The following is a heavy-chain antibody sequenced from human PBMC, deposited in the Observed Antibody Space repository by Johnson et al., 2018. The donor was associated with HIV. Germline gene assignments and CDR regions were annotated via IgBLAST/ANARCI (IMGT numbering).Heavy chain of an antibody. CDR2: ISNSGPAT. V-gene: IGHV3-11*01. CDR1: GFTFSDYY. Sequence: QVQLVESGGGLVKPGGSLRLCAASGFTFSDYYMTWIRQAPGQGLEWVSVISNSGPATDYAASVRGRFPTPRDNSKNTLYLEMSSRRVTDTAVYYCARAVDYGGNSPLRAFDIWGRGTLVTVSS. CDR3: ARAVDYGGNSPLRAFDI. D-gene: IGHD4-23*01. J-gene: IGHJ3*02.